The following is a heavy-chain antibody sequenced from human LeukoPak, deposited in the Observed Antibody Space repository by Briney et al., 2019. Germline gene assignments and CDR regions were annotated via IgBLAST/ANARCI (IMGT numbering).Heavy chain of an antibody. V-gene: IGHV3-21*06. CDR1: GFTFSAFS. J-gene: IGHJ4*02. CDR2: ISSSSRYI. Sequence: PGGSLRPSCAVSGFTFSAFSMNWVRQAPGKGLEWLSSISSSSRYINYADSVKGRLTISRDNAKNSVFLQMNSLRAEDTAVYYCARGVLYSNGWYMRGYFDYWGQGTLVTVSS. D-gene: IGHD6-19*01. CDR3: ARGVLYSNGWYMRGYFDY.